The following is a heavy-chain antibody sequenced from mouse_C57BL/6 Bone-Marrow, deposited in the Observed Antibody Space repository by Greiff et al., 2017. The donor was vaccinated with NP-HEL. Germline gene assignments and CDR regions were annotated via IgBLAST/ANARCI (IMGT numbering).Heavy chain of an antibody. V-gene: IGHV2-9-1*01. Sequence: QVQLKQSGPGLVAPSQSLSITCTVSGFSLTSYAISWVRQPPGKGLEWLGVIWTGGGSNYNSALKSSLSISKANSKSKVFLKMNTLQTDDTARYYSARNLMVINTAVATGYYDMDYWGQGTSVTVSS. J-gene: IGHJ4*01. CDR1: GFSLTSYA. CDR2: IWTGGGS. CDR3: ARNLMVINTAVATGYYDMDY. D-gene: IGHD1-1*01.